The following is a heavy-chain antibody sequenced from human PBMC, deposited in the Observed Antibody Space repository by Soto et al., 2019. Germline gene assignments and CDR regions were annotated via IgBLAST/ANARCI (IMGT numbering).Heavy chain of an antibody. D-gene: IGHD2-2*01. V-gene: IGHV3-33*01. CDR3: ARDGERNIVVVPAATPVGMDV. Sequence: QVQLVESGGGVVQPGRSLRLSCAASGFTFSSYGMHWVRQAPGKGLEWVAVIWYDGSNKYYADSVKGRFTISRDNSKNTPYLQMHRLRAEDTAVYYCARDGERNIVVVPAATPVGMDVWGQGTTVTVSS. J-gene: IGHJ6*02. CDR1: GFTFSSYG. CDR2: IWYDGSNK.